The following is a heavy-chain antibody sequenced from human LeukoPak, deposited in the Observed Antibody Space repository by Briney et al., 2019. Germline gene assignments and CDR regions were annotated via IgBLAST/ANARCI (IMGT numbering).Heavy chain of an antibody. D-gene: IGHD4-17*01. CDR3: VAWTTVTPY. V-gene: IGHV3-7*01. CDR2: IKGDGSEK. J-gene: IGHJ4*02. Sequence: GGSLRLSCAASGFTFSSYSMNWIRQAPGRGLEWVAHIKGDGSEKYYVDSVKGRFAIFRDNARNSLFLQMNTLRAEDTAVYHCVAWTTVTPYWGQGTLVTVSS. CDR1: GFTFSSYS.